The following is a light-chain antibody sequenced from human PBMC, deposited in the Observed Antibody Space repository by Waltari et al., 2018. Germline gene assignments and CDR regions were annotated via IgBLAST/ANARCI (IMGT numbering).Light chain of an antibody. CDR2: GAS. V-gene: IGKV3-20*01. Sequence: EIVLTQSPGTLSLSPGERATLSCWASQSVGRSLAWYQQKRGQALRLLIYGASTRATGIPDRFSGSGSGTDFSLTISRLEPEDFAVYYCQHYVRLPVTFGQGTKVEI. J-gene: IGKJ1*01. CDR3: QHYVRLPVT. CDR1: QSVGRS.